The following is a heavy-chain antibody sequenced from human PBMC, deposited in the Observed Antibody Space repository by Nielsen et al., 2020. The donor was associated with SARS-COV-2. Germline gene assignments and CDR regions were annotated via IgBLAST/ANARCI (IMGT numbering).Heavy chain of an antibody. CDR3: VRVRDDGYYYDTGPFDN. J-gene: IGHJ4*02. D-gene: IGHD3-22*01. CDR2: ISSDGTKA. V-gene: IGHV3-74*01. CDR1: GFTLSRYW. Sequence: GGSLRLSCAASGFTLSRYWMNWVRHDPGKGLAWVSRISSDGTKATYADSVKGRFTVSRDSAKNTLYLQMNSLRAEDTAVYYCVRVRDDGYYYDTGPFDNWGQGTLVTVSS.